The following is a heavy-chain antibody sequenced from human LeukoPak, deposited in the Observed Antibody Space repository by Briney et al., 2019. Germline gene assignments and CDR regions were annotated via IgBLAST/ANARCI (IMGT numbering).Heavy chain of an antibody. J-gene: IGHJ4*02. D-gene: IGHD3-10*01. CDR1: GFTFSSYN. CDR3: AREPYGSGSYNFDY. Sequence: GGSLRLSCAASGFTFSSYNMNWVRQAPGKGLEWVSCISSSSSTIYYADSVKGRFTISRDNAKNSLYLQMNSLRAEDTAVYYCAREPYGSGSYNFDYWGQGTPVTVSS. V-gene: IGHV3-48*01. CDR2: ISSSSSTI.